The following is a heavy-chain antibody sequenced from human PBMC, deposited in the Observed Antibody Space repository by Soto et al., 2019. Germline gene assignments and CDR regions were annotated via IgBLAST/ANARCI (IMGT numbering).Heavy chain of an antibody. D-gene: IGHD6-6*01. Sequence: QVQLQEWGPGLGKPSETLSLTCTVSGYSIRRSNYCWGWIRQAPGKGLEWIGSIYDSGRTYYTPSLKSRATISVDTSKNQFFLNLWSVTAADTAVYFCARLDPQYSSSPDFWGRGTLFTVSS. CDR1: GYSIRRSNYC. J-gene: IGHJ4*02. CDR2: IYDSGRT. V-gene: IGHV4-39*01. CDR3: ARLDPQYSSSPDF.